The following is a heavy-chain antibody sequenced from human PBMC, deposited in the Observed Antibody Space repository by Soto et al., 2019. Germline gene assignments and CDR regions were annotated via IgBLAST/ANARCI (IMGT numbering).Heavy chain of an antibody. CDR3: ARTRPNYYDSSGPLDYGMDV. D-gene: IGHD3-22*01. Sequence: RGESLKISCKGSGYSFTSYWIGWVRQMPGKGLEWMGIIYPGDSDTRYSPSFQGQVTISADKSISTAYLQWSSLKASDTAMYYCARTRPNYYDSSGPLDYGMDVWGQGTTVTVSS. CDR1: GYSFTSYW. V-gene: IGHV5-51*01. CDR2: IYPGDSDT. J-gene: IGHJ6*02.